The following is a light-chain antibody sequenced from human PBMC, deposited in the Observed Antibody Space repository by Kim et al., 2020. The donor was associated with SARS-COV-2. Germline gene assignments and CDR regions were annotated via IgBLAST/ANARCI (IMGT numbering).Light chain of an antibody. J-gene: IGLJ2*01. CDR3: NSYTHTKTWI. Sequence: QSALTQPASVSGSPGQSITISCTGTSSDIGDYDYVSWYQQLPGKAPKLIIYDVSNRPSGVSNRFSGSKSGNTASLTISGLQAKDEADYYCNSYTHTKTWIFGGGTKLTVL. CDR1: SSDIGDYDY. CDR2: DVS. V-gene: IGLV2-14*03.